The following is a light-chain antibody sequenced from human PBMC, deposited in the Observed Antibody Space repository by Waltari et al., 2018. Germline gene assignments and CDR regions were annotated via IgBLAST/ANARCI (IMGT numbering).Light chain of an antibody. Sequence: DIQLTQSPSVLSASIGDRVVITCRASQGISNYLAWYQQKPGKAPKLLIYAASTLQSGGPSRFSGSGSGTEFTLTSRSLQPEDFATYFCQQLKSYPRTFGGGTKVEIK. CDR2: AAS. V-gene: IGKV1-9*01. CDR3: QQLKSYPRT. CDR1: QGISNY. J-gene: IGKJ4*01.